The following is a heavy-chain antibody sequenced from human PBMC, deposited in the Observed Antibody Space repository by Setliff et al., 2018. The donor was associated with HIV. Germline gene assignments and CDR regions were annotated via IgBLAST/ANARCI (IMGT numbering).Heavy chain of an antibody. V-gene: IGHV3-53*01. CDR1: GFTFSDYY. CDR2: IYSDGRT. Sequence: GGSLRLSCVASGFTFSDYYMSWIRQAPGKGLEGVSVIYSDGRTFYADSVKGRFTISRDDSKNTVYLQMLSLRVDDTAAYYCAKGVKWLDPWGQGIPVTVSS. D-gene: IGHD3-16*01. CDR3: AKGVKWLDP. J-gene: IGHJ5*02.